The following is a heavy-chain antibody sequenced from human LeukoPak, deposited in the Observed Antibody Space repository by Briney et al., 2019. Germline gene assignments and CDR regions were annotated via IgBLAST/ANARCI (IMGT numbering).Heavy chain of an antibody. D-gene: IGHD6-19*01. CDR2: INPNSGGT. J-gene: IGHJ4*02. CDR3: ARDQAVAGKGRPIDY. CDR1: GYTFTGYY. Sequence: ASVKVSCKASGYTFTGYYMHWMRQAPGQGLEWMGWINPNSGGTNYAQKFQGRVTMTRDTSISTAYMELSRLRSDDTAVYYCARDQAVAGKGRPIDYWGQGTLVTVSS. V-gene: IGHV1-2*02.